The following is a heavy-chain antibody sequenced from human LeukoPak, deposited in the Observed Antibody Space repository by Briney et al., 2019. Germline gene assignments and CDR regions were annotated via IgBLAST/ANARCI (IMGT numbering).Heavy chain of an antibody. Sequence: GGSLRLSCAASGFTFSSYSMNWVRQAPGKGLEWVSSISSSSSYIYYADSVKGRFTISRDNAKNSLYLQMNSLRAEDTAVYYCTTDNPYYDSSGYTFDYWGQGTLVTVSS. J-gene: IGHJ4*02. CDR2: ISSSSSYI. CDR1: GFTFSSYS. V-gene: IGHV3-21*01. CDR3: TTDNPYYDSSGYTFDY. D-gene: IGHD3-22*01.